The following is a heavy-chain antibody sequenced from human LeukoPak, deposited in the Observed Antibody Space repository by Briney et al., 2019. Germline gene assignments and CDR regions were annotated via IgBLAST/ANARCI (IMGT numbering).Heavy chain of an antibody. CDR3: ARGGGALDI. Sequence: SQTLSLTCAISGDSVSSNSGARSWIRQSPSRGLEWLGRTYYRSKWYYDYALSVKSRITINPDTSKNQFSLQLNSVTPEDTAVYYCARGGGALDIWGQGTMVTVSS. CDR2: TYYRSKWYY. V-gene: IGHV6-1*01. D-gene: IGHD3-16*01. J-gene: IGHJ3*02. CDR1: GDSVSSNSGA.